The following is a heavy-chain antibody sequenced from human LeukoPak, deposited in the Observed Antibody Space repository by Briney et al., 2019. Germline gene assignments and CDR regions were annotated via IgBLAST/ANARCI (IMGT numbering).Heavy chain of an antibody. D-gene: IGHD1-26*01. CDR2: IYYSGST. Sequence: SETLSLTCTVSGGSISTYYWSWIRQPPGKGLEWIGYIYYSGSTNYNPSLKSRVTISVDTSKNQFSLKLSSVTTADTAVYYCARRGGYETGYDEWGQGTLVTVSS. V-gene: IGHV4-59*08. CDR3: ARRGGYETGYDE. J-gene: IGHJ4*02. CDR1: GGSISTYY.